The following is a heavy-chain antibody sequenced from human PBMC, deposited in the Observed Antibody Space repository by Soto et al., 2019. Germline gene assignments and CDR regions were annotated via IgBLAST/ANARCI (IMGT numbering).Heavy chain of an antibody. CDR1: GFTFSSYG. J-gene: IGHJ6*02. D-gene: IGHD1-26*01. CDR2: ISYDGSKE. V-gene: IGHV3-33*05. CDR3: ARDFTVGATYSGPYYYAMDV. Sequence: QVQLVDSGGGVVQPGRSLRLSCAASGFTFSSYGMHWVRRAPGKGLEWVALISYDGSKEYYADSVRGQFTISRDNSKNTLYLQMNFLRVEGTAVYYCARDFTVGATYSGPYYYAMDVWGQGTTVIVSS.